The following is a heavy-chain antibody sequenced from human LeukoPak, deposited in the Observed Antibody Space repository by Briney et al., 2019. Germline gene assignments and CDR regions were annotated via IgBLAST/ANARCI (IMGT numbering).Heavy chain of an antibody. V-gene: IGHV3-21*01. Sequence: GSLRLSCAASGFTFSSYSMNWVRQAPGKGLEWVSSISSSSSYIYYADSVKGRFTISRDNAKNSLYLQMNSLRAEDTAVYYCARDGNGDYYYYMDVWGKGTTVTVSS. D-gene: IGHD4-23*01. CDR1: GFTFSSYS. J-gene: IGHJ6*03. CDR3: ARDGNGDYYYYMDV. CDR2: ISSSSSYI.